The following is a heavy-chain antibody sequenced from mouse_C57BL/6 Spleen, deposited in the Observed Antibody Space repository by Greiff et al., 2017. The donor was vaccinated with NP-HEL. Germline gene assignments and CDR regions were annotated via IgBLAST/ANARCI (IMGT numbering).Heavy chain of an antibody. CDR2: IHPNSGST. Sequence: QVQLQQPGAELVKPGASVKLSCKASGYTFTSYWMHWVKQRPGQGLEWIGMIHPNSGSTNYNEKFKSKATLTVDKSSSTAYMQLSSLTSEDSAVYYCARSPYDGRLAYWGQGTLVTVSA. J-gene: IGHJ3*01. CDR3: ARSPYDGRLAY. D-gene: IGHD2-3*01. V-gene: IGHV1-64*01. CDR1: GYTFTSYW.